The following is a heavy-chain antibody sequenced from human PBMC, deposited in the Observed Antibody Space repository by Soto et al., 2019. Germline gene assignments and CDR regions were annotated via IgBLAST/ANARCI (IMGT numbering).Heavy chain of an antibody. V-gene: IGHV4-30-2*01. CDR1: GGSISSGGYS. CDR2: IYHSGST. CDR3: ARAPGYSGTWFDP. J-gene: IGHJ5*02. D-gene: IGHD5-12*01. Sequence: PSETLSLTCAVSGGSISSGGYSWSWIRQPPGKGLEWIGYIYHSGSTYYNPSLKSRVTISVDRSKNQFSLKLSSVTAADTAVYYCARAPGYSGTWFDPWGQGTLVTVSS.